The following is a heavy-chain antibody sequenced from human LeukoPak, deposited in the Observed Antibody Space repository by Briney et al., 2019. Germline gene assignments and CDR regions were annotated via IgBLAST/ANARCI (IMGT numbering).Heavy chain of an antibody. CDR2: IYYSGST. Sequence: SQTLSLTCTDSGGSISSGDYYWSWIRQPPGKGLEWIGYIYYSGSTYYNPSLKSRVTISIDTSKNQFSLKLSSVTAADTAVYYCARTHSGYDLKDDAFDIWGQGTMVTVSS. CDR1: GGSISSGDYY. J-gene: IGHJ3*02. CDR3: ARTHSGYDLKDDAFDI. D-gene: IGHD5-12*01. V-gene: IGHV4-30-4*08.